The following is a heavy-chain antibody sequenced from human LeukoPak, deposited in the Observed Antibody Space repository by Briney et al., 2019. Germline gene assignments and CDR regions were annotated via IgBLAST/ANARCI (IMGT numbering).Heavy chain of an antibody. CDR2: ISYDGSNK. D-gene: IGHD3-9*01. CDR1: GFTFSSYG. V-gene: IGHV3-30*03. CDR3: ATPAGWYDILTGYYNSDFDY. J-gene: IGHJ4*02. Sequence: GGSLRLSCAASGFTFSSYGMHWVRQAPGKGLEWVAVISYDGSNKYYADSVKGRFTISRDNSKNPLYLQMNSLRAEDTAVYYCATPAGWYDILTGYYNSDFDYWGKGTLVTVSS.